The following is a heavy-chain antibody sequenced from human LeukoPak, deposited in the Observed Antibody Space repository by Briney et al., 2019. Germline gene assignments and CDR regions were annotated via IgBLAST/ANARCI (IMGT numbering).Heavy chain of an antibody. J-gene: IGHJ4*02. CDR3: ARRLSGDGDLDY. Sequence: ASVKVSCKASGYTFTSHGISWVRQAPGQGLEWMGWISTFNGDAHYTQKLQDRVTMTTDTSTSTAYMELRSLRSDDTAVYYCARRLSGDGDLDYWGREPWSPSP. CDR2: ISTFNGDA. CDR1: GYTFTSHG. D-gene: IGHD7-27*01. V-gene: IGHV1-18*01.